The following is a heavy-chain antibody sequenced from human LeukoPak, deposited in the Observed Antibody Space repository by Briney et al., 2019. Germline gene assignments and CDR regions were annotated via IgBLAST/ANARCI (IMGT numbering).Heavy chain of an antibody. CDR3: ATGDGYNSFDY. V-gene: IGHV4-4*08. CDR1: GGSISSYY. Sequence: ASETLSLTCTVSGGSISSYYWSWIRQPPGKGLEWIGYLYTSGSTNYNSSLKSRVTMSVDTSKNQVSLKLSSVTAADTAVYYCATGDGYNSFDYWGQGTLVTVSS. CDR2: LYTSGST. J-gene: IGHJ4*02. D-gene: IGHD5-24*01.